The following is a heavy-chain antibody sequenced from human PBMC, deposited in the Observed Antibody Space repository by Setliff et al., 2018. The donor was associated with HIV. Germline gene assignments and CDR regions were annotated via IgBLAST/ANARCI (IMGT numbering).Heavy chain of an antibody. CDR3: ARLAEDYYDSGTWEVDY. D-gene: IGHD3-10*01. V-gene: IGHV4-4*09. CDR2: IKTSGRT. J-gene: IGHJ4*01. Sequence: SETLSLTCSVSGRSIDDSYWSWIRQSPGKGLEWIGFIKTSGRTNYKPSLKSRVTISLDTSKNQFSLSLNSVTATDTAVYYCARLAEDYYDSGTWEVDYWAHGTLVTVSS. CDR1: GRSIDDSY.